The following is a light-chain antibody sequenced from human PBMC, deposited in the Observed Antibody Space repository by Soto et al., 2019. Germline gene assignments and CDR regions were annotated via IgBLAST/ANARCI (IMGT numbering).Light chain of an antibody. J-gene: IGLJ2*01. CDR1: SSDVGGYDY. Sequence: QSALTQPASVSGSPGQSITISCTGTSSDVGGYDYVSWYQQYAGKAPKLTIYNVRNRPSGVSSRFSGSKSGNTASLTSSGLQPEDEADYFFSSYTNSGTVLFGGGTKLTVL. CDR2: NVR. CDR3: SSYTNSGTVL. V-gene: IGLV2-14*01.